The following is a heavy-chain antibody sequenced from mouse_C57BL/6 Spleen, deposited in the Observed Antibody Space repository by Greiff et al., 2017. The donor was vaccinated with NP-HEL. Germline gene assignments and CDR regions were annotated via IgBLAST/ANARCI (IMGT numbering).Heavy chain of an antibody. CDR1: GYAFSSSW. Sequence: QVQLQQSGPELVKPGASVKISCKASGYAFSSSWMNWVKQRPGKGLEWIGRIYPGDGDTNYNGKFKGKATLTADKSSSTAYMQLSSLTSEDSAVYFCARFWSNYGFYAMDYWGQGTSVTVSS. V-gene: IGHV1-82*01. D-gene: IGHD2-5*01. CDR3: ARFWSNYGFYAMDY. J-gene: IGHJ4*01. CDR2: IYPGDGDT.